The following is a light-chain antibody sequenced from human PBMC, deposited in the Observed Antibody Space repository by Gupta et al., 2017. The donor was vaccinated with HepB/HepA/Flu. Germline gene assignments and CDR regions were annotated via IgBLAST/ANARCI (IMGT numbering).Light chain of an antibody. CDR2: AAS. V-gene: IGKV1-9*01. CDR1: QGISSY. J-gene: IGKJ4*01. CDR3: QQLNSYHL. Sequence: DIQLTQSPSFLSASVGDRVTSTCRASQGISSYLAWYQQKPGKAPKLLIYAASTVQSGVPSRFSGSGSAKEFTLTSSRLQHEDFANYYGQQLNSYHLFGRGTKVEIK.